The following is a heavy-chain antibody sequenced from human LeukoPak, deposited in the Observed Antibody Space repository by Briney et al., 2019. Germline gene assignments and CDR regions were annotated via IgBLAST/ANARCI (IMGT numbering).Heavy chain of an antibody. CDR2: ISGSGGST. V-gene: IGHV3-23*01. Sequence: GGSLRLSCAASGFTFSSYAMSWVRQAPGKGLEWVSAISGSGGSTYYADSVKGRFTISRDNSKNTLYLQMNSLRAEDTAVYYCARDPLNRRWGSYYFDYWGQGTPVTVSS. CDR3: ARDPLNRRWGSYYFDY. J-gene: IGHJ4*02. D-gene: IGHD3-16*01. CDR1: GFTFSSYA.